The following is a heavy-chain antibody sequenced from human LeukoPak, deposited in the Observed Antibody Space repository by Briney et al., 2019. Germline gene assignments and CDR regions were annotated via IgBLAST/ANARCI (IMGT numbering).Heavy chain of an antibody. J-gene: IGHJ2*01. V-gene: IGHV4-59*01. Sequence: PSETLSLTCTVSGGSISSYYWSWIRQPPGKGLEWIRYIYYSGSTNYNPSLKSRVTISVDTSKNQFSLKLSSVTAADTAVYYCASYGAARGYFDLWGRGTLVTVSS. CDR1: GGSISSYY. CDR2: IYYSGST. D-gene: IGHD3-10*01. CDR3: ASYGAARGYFDL.